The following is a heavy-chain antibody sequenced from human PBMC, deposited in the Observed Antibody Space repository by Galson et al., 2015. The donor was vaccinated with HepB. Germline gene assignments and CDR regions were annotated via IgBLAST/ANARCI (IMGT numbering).Heavy chain of an antibody. CDR1: RFTFSSYW. CDR2: IKQDGSEK. D-gene: IGHD4-23*01. CDR3: ARGRWSFDY. J-gene: IGHJ4*02. Sequence: SLRLSCAASRFTFSSYWMSWVRQAPGKGLEWVANIKQDGSEKNYVDSVKGRFTISRDNAKNSMYLQMNSLRADDTAVYYCARGRWSFDYWGQGTLVSVSS. V-gene: IGHV3-7*03.